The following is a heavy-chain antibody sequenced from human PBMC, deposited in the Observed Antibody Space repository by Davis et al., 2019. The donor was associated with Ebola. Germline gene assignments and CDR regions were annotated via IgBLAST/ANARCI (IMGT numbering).Heavy chain of an antibody. D-gene: IGHD3-10*01. J-gene: IGHJ6*02. CDR2: IDISGGKT. V-gene: IGHV3-23*01. CDR3: AKGDYYGSGSYIYYYYGMDV. CDR1: GFTFSRNA. Sequence: GGSLRLSCVASGFTFSRNAMSWVRQAPGMGLEWVSNIDISGGKTYYAESVKGRFTISRDNSKNTLYLQINSLRAEDTAVYYCAKGDYYGSGSYIYYYYGMDVWGQGTTVTVSS.